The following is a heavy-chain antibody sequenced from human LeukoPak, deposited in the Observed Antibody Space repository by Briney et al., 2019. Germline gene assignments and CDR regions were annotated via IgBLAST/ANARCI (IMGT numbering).Heavy chain of an antibody. CDR2: INPNSGGT. Sequence: ASVKVSCKASGYTFTGYYMHWVRQAPGQGLEWMGWINPNSGGTNYAQKFQGRVTMTRDTSISTAYMELSRLRSDDTAVYYCARSDWNDAFSWFDPWGQGTLVTVSS. J-gene: IGHJ5*02. CDR1: GYTFTGYY. D-gene: IGHD1-1*01. CDR3: ARSDWNDAFSWFDP. V-gene: IGHV1-2*02.